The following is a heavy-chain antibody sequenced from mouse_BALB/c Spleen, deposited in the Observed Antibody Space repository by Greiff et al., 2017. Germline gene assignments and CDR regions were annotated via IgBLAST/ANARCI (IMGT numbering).Heavy chain of an antibody. V-gene: IGHV14-3*02. CDR1: GFNIKDTY. CDR3: ARDFVTTVVADYAMDY. J-gene: IGHJ4*01. D-gene: IGHD1-1*01. Sequence: DVKLVESGAELVKPGASVKLSCTASGFNIKDTYMHWVKQRPEQGLEWIGRIDPANGNTKYDPKFQGKATITADTSSNTAYLQLSSLTSEDTAVYYCARDFVTTVVADYAMDYWGQGTSVTVSS. CDR2: IDPANGNT.